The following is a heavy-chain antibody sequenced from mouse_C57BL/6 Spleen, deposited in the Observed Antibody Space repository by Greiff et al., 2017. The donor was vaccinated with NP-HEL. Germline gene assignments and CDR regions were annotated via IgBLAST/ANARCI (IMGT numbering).Heavy chain of an antibody. CDR3: ARIGEGLQGSHWYFDV. D-gene: IGHD2-13*01. J-gene: IGHJ1*03. CDR2: IWWDDDK. V-gene: IGHV8-8*01. Sequence: QVTLKESGPGILQPSQTLSLTCSFSGFSLSTFGMGVGWIRQPSGKGLEWLAHIWWDDDKYYNPALKSRLTISKDTSKNQVFLKIANVDTADTATYYCARIGEGLQGSHWYFDVWGTGTTVTVSS. CDR1: GFSLSTFGMG.